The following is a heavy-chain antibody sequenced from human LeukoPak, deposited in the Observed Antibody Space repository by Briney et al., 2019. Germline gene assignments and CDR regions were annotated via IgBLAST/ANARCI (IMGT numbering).Heavy chain of an antibody. D-gene: IGHD1-26*01. CDR1: GFTFTSYS. CDR3: ARQNTPHGNFDY. V-gene: IGHV3-23*01. CDR2: ISGGGGST. Sequence: GGSLRLSCAASGFTFTSYSMNWVRQAPGKGLEWVSTISGGGGSTYYADSVKGRFTISRENAKNSLYLLMTSLRAEDTAVYYCARQNTPHGNFDYWGQGILVTVSS. J-gene: IGHJ4*02.